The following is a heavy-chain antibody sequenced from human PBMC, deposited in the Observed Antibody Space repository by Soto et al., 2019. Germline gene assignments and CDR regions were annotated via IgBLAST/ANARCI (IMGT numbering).Heavy chain of an antibody. Sequence: SATPSLTCTVSCGSISSRTHYWGPTRQPPGKGLEWIGSIYYSGSTYYNPSLKSRVTISVDTSKNQFSLTLRPATPPHPPSYYCARAGGGPYYDFWSGYYGAFDIWGQGTMVT. V-gene: IGHV4-39*07. CDR3: ARAGGGPYYDFWSGYYGAFDI. CDR1: CGSISSRTHY. D-gene: IGHD3-3*01. J-gene: IGHJ3*02. CDR2: IYYSGST.